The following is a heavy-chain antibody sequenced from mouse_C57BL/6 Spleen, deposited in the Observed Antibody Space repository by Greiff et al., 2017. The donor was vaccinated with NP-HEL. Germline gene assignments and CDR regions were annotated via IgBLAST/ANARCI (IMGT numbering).Heavy chain of an antibody. CDR3: ARRDNFFAY. D-gene: IGHD3-3*01. J-gene: IGHJ3*01. CDR2: IDPSDSYT. V-gene: IGHV1-59*01. CDR1: GYTFTSYW. Sequence: QVQLQQPGAELVRPGTSVKLSCKASGYTFTSYWMHWVKQRPGQGLEWIGVIDPSDSYTNYNQKFKGKATLTVDTSSSTAYMQLSSLTSEDSAVYYWARRDNFFAYWGQGTLVTVSA.